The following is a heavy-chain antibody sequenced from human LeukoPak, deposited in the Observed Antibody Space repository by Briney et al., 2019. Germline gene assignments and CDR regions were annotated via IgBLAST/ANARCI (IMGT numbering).Heavy chain of an antibody. V-gene: IGHV3-7*01. CDR2: IKQDGSEK. Sequence: GGSLRLSCAASGFTFSSYWMSWVRQAPGKGLEWVANIKQDGSEKYYVDSVKGRFTISRDNAKNSLYLQMNSLRAEDTAVYYCATDHYCSSTSCAPPYYYYYYGMDVWGQGTTVTVSS. CDR1: GFTFSSYW. D-gene: IGHD2-2*01. CDR3: ATDHYCSSTSCAPPYYYYYYGMDV. J-gene: IGHJ6*02.